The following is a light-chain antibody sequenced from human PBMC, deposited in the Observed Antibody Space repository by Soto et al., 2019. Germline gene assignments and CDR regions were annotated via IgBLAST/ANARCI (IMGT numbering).Light chain of an antibody. CDR1: QSVSTY. J-gene: IGKJ4*01. Sequence: VLTQSPATLSLSPGERATLSCRASQSVSTYLAWYQQKPGQAPRLLIYDASNRATGIPARFSGSGSGTDFTLTISSLEPEDFAVYYCQQRINWPPVTFGGGTKVEI. CDR3: QQRINWPPVT. V-gene: IGKV3-11*01. CDR2: DAS.